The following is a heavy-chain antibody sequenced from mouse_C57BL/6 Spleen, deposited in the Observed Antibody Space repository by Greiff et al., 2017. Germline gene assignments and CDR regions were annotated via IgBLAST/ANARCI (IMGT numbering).Heavy chain of an antibody. D-gene: IGHD2-4*01. Sequence: QVQLKESGAELVKPGASVKMSCKASGYTFTSYWITWVKQRPGQGLEWIGDISPGSGSTNYNETFKSKATLTVDTSSSTAYMQLSSLTSEDSAVYYCARVDDYHWYFDVWGTGTTVTVSS. V-gene: IGHV1-55*01. CDR1: GYTFTSYW. CDR3: ARVDDYHWYFDV. J-gene: IGHJ1*03. CDR2: ISPGSGST.